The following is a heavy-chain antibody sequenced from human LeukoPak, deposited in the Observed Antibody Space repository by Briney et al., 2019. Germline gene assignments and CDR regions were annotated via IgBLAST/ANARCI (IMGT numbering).Heavy chain of an antibody. J-gene: IGHJ3*01. V-gene: IGHV4-38-2*02. D-gene: IGHD3-22*01. Sequence: SETLSLTCTVSGYAISSGYYWGWIRRTPGKGLEWIAKIFHDGTTHYNPSLKSRLTISVDTSRNDFSLRLNSVTASDTAIYYCVGDSSGTLAFDVWGQGTMVTVSS. CDR2: IFHDGTT. CDR3: VGDSSGTLAFDV. CDR1: GYAISSGYY.